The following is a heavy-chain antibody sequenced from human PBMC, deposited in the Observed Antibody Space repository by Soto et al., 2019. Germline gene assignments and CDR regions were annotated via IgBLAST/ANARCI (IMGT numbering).Heavy chain of an antibody. V-gene: IGHV1-69*02. D-gene: IGHD6-13*01. CDR2: IIPILGIA. CDR3: ARALIAAALGDWFDP. J-gene: IGHJ5*02. CDR1: GGTFSSYT. Sequence: QVQLVQSGAEVKKPGSSVKVSCKASGGTFSSYTISWVRQAPGQGLEWMGRIIPILGIANYAQKFQGRVTINAEKSTSTAYMELSSLRSEDTAVYYCARALIAAALGDWFDPWGQGTLVTVSS.